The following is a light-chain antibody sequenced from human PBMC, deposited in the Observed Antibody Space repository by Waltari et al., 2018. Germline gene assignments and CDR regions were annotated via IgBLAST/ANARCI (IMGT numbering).Light chain of an antibody. CDR1: NIGSNN. J-gene: IGLJ2*01. CDR3: QVWESYGDHLVV. V-gene: IGLV3-21*01. Sequence: SYVLTQPPSVSVASGKTARITCGGSNIGSNNVNWYQQKPGQAPVLVIYYDSDRPSGIPERFSGSNSGNTATLTISRVEAGDEADYYCQVWESYGDHLVVFGGGTNLTVV. CDR2: YDS.